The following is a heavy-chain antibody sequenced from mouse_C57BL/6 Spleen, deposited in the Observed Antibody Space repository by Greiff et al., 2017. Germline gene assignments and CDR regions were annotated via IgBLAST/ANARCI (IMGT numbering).Heavy chain of an antibody. CDR2: IDPEDGGT. CDR1: GYTINDYY. V-gene: IGHV14-1*01. J-gene: IGHJ4*01. Sequence: VQLQQSGAELVRPGASVKLSCKASGYTINDYYMHWVKQRPEQGLEWIGRIDPEDGGTEYTPKFQGKATLTADTSSNTAYLQLSSLTSEDTAVYYCTTSELFTTAVATKDYWGQGTSVTVSS. D-gene: IGHD1-1*01. CDR3: TTSELFTTAVATKDY.